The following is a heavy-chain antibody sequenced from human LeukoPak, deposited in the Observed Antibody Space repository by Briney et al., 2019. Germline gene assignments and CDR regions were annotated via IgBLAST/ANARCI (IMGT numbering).Heavy chain of an antibody. J-gene: IGHJ4*02. V-gene: IGHV4-39*02. Sequence: SETLSLTCTVSGGSIRSGSHYWAWLRQPPGKGLEWLGSIYYSGSTYYNPSLENRVTISIDTSKNHFSLKLSSLSAADTSVYYCAKRDDSGGNLVDLWGQGTRGTVS. D-gene: IGHD3-22*01. CDR1: GGSIRSGSHY. CDR2: IYYSGST. CDR3: AKRDDSGGNLVDL.